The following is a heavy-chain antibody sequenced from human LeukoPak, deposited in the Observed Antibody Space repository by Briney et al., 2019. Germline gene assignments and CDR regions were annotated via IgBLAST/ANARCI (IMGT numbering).Heavy chain of an antibody. D-gene: IGHD1-26*01. J-gene: IGHJ4*02. CDR3: TSASYFT. CDR1: GFTFSSYA. V-gene: IGHV3-30*04. Sequence: PGGSLTLSCAASGFTFSSYAMHWVRQAPGKGLEWVAVISYDGSNKYYADSVKGRFTISRDNTKNSVYLQMNSLRAEDTAVYYCTSASYFTWGQGTLVTVSS. CDR2: ISYDGSNK.